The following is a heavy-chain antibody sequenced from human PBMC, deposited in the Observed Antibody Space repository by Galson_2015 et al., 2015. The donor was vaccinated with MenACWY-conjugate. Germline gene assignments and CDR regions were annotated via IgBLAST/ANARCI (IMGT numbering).Heavy chain of an antibody. Sequence: SVKVSCKASGGTFSNYAISWVRQAPGQGLEWMGGIIPIFPRADYAQNFQDRVTITADESTSTAYMELSSLRSEDTAVYYCARLAGEFWSGYNISFYYGVDVWGQGTTVTVSS. D-gene: IGHD3-3*01. CDR2: IIPIFPRA. V-gene: IGHV1-69*13. J-gene: IGHJ6*02. CDR3: ARLAGEFWSGYNISFYYGVDV. CDR1: GGTFSNYA.